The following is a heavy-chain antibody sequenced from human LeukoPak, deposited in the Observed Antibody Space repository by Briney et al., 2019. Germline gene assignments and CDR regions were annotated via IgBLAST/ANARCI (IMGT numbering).Heavy chain of an antibody. D-gene: IGHD3-9*01. CDR2: ISWNSGSI. CDR3: AKDIDIFMGLRYGMDV. V-gene: IGHV3-9*01. J-gene: IGHJ6*02. Sequence: SGGSLRLSCAASGFTFDDYAMHWVRQAPGKGLEWVSGISWNSGSIGYADSVKGRFTISRDNAKNSLYLQMNSLRAEDTALYYCAKDIDIFMGLRYGMDVWGQGTTVTVSS. CDR1: GFTFDDYA.